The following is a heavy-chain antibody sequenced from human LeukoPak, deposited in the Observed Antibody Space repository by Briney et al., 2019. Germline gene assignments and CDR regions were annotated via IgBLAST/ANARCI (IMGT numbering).Heavy chain of an antibody. CDR1: EFTFTSYG. CDR2: IRYDGSNK. V-gene: IGHV3-30*02. D-gene: IGHD2-2*01. CDR3: AKDHCSSTSCFYFDY. J-gene: IGHJ4*02. Sequence: GGSLRLSCAASEFTFTSYGMHWVRQAPGKGLEWVAFIRYDGSNKYYADSVKGRFTISRDNTLYLQMNSLRAEDTAVYYCAKDHCSSTSCFYFDYWGQGTLVTVSS.